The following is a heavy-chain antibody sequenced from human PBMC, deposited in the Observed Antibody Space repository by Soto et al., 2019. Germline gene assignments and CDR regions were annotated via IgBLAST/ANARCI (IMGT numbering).Heavy chain of an antibody. CDR1: GYSFTSYW. CDR2: IYPGDSDT. CDR3: ATGSHYYDSSGYYRGPPYYYYGMVV. D-gene: IGHD3-22*01. Sequence: GESLKISCKGSGYSFTSYWIGWVRQMPGKGLEWMGIIYPGDSDTRYSPSFQGQVTISADKSISTAYLQWSSLKASDTAMYYCATGSHYYDSSGYYRGPPYYYYGMVVSCQGTTVTVS. J-gene: IGHJ6*02. V-gene: IGHV5-51*01.